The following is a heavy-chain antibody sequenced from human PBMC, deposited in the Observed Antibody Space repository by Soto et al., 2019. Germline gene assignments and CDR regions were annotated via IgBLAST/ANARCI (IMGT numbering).Heavy chain of an antibody. CDR3: ARVVPGAEAWFGP. Sequence: APVMVSCKTSVYTFSNYGITWLRQVPVQPLEWLGWISLYSDGTNYSQKFQGRVSMTTDTSTTTAYMELRSLRSDDTAVYYCARVVPGAEAWFGPWGQGTLVTVSS. J-gene: IGHJ5*02. D-gene: IGHD2-2*01. CDR2: ISLYSDGT. CDR1: VYTFSNYG. V-gene: IGHV1-18*01.